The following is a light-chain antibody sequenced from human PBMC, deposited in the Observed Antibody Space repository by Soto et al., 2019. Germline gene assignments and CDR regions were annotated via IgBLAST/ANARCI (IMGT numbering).Light chain of an antibody. CDR1: QSVSHF. CDR2: KAS. J-gene: IGKJ1*01. CDR3: QQFNSYWWT. V-gene: IGKV1-5*03. Sequence: DIQMTQSPSTLSASVGERVPITCRASQSVSHFLAWYQQKPGKAPKLLIYKASTLESGVPARFSGSGSGKEFTLTISSLQPDDFGTYYCQQFNSYWWTFGQGTKLEIK.